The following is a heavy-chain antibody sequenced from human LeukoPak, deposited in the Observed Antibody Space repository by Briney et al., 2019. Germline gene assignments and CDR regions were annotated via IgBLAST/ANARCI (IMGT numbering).Heavy chain of an antibody. CDR1: GDSISSNS. CDR3: ARDRGTSSWLENFDY. J-gene: IGHJ4*02. Sequence: SETLSLTCTVSGDSISSNSWSWIRQPAGKGLEWIGRIHNSGSTNYNASLIGRVTMSVDMSMNQFSLKLSSVTAADTAVYYCARDRGTSSWLENFDYWGQGSLVTVSS. V-gene: IGHV4-4*07. CDR2: IHNSGST. D-gene: IGHD6-13*01.